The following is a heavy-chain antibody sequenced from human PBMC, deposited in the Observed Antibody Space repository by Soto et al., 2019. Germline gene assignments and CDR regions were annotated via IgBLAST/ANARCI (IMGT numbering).Heavy chain of an antibody. Sequence: GGSLRLSCAASGFTFSDYYMSWIRQAPGKGLEWVSYISSSSSYTNYADSVKGRFTISRDNAKNSLYPQMNSLRAEDTAVYYCARSIVGATLPIDYWGQGTLVTVSS. V-gene: IGHV3-11*06. D-gene: IGHD1-26*01. CDR1: GFTFSDYY. CDR3: ARSIVGATLPIDY. CDR2: ISSSSSYT. J-gene: IGHJ4*02.